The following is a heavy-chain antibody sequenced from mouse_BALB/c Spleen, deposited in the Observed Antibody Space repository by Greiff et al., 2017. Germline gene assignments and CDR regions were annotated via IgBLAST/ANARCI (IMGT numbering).Heavy chain of an antibody. CDR2: IDPANGNT. CDR1: GFNIKDTY. J-gene: IGHJ4*01. CDR3: ARSSYYYGRDYAMDY. V-gene: IGHV14-3*02. D-gene: IGHD1-1*01. Sequence: EVQLMESGAELVKPGASVKLSCTASGFNIKDTYMHWVKQRPEQGLEWIGRIDPANGNTKYDPKFQGKATITADTSSNTAYLQLSSLTSEDTAVYYCARSSYYYGRDYAMDYWGQGTSVTVSS.